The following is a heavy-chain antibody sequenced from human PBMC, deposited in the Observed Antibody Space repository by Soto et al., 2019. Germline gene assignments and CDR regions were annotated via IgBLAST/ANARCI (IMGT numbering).Heavy chain of an antibody. J-gene: IGHJ4*02. CDR3: ARDVAMPSGLGLGY. D-gene: IGHD6-19*01. V-gene: IGHV3-30*03. CDR1: GFVFTNYG. Sequence: AGGSLRLSCAASGFVFTNYGMHWVRQAPGKGLEWVAFISNDGSKKYYADSVKGRFTISRDNSENTVHLQMTSLRPDDTAVFYCARDVAMPSGLGLGYWGQGTLVTVSS. CDR2: ISNDGSKK.